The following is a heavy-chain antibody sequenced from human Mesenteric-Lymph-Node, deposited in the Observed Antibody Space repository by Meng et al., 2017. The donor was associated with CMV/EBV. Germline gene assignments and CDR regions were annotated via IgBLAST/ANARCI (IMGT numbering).Heavy chain of an antibody. V-gene: IGHV3-74*01. J-gene: IGHJ4*02. D-gene: IGHD2-2*01. CDR2: INSDGSST. Sequence: GESLKISCAASGFTFSSHWMHWVRQAPGKGLVWVSRINSDGSSTNYADSVKGRFTISRDNSKNTLYLQMNSLRAEDTAVYYCARGGREPAAIWPNVDYWGQGTLVTVSS. CDR1: GFTFSSHW. CDR3: ARGGREPAAIWPNVDY.